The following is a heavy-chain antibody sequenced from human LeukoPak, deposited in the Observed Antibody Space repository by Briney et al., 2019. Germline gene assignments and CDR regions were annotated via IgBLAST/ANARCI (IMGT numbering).Heavy chain of an antibody. CDR2: IKQDGSEK. D-gene: IGHD1-26*01. V-gene: IGHV3-7*03. J-gene: IGHJ4*02. Sequence: GGSLRLSCAASGVTFSRYWMSWVRQAPGKGLEWVANIKQDGSEKYYVDSVKGRFTISRDNAKNSLYLQMNSLRAEDTAIYYCVRDRGTYRPIDYWGQGTLVTVSS. CDR1: GVTFSRYW. CDR3: VRDRGTYRPIDY.